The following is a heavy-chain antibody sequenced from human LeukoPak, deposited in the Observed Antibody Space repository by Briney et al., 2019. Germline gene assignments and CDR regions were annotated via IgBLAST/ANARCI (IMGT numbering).Heavy chain of an antibody. CDR3: AKRPSDYGDYVSYFDY. CDR2: ISDDGRRK. V-gene: IGHV3-30*18. Sequence: GGSQRLSCAASGFSFISYGMHWVRQAPGKGLEWVGVISDDGRRKDYADSVKGRFTISRDNSKDTLYLQMNSLRAEDTAVYYCAKRPSDYGDYVSYFDYWGQGTLVTVSS. J-gene: IGHJ4*02. D-gene: IGHD4-17*01. CDR1: GFSFISYG.